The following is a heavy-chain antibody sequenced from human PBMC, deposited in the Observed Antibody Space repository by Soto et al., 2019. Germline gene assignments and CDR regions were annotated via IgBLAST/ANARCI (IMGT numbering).Heavy chain of an antibody. V-gene: IGHV4-59*08. J-gene: IGHJ5*02. CDR3: AGREWYSSSRGEEPGFDP. CDR2: IYYSGST. D-gene: IGHD6-6*01. CDR1: GGSISSYY. Sequence: PSETLSLTCTVSGGSISSYYWSWIRQPPGKGLEWIGYIYYSGSTNYNPSLKSRVTISVDTSKNQFSLKLSSVTAADTAVYYCAGREWYSSSRGEEPGFDPWGQGTLVTVSS.